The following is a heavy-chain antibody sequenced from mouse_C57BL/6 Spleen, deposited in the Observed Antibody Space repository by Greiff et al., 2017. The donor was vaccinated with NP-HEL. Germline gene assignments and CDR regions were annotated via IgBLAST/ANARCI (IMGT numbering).Heavy chain of an antibody. CDR1: GYSITSGYY. CDR2: ISYDGSN. CDR3: AREPPGNYPTGAMDY. J-gene: IGHJ4*01. V-gene: IGHV3-6*01. D-gene: IGHD2-1*01. Sequence: EVKLLESGPGLVKPSQSLSLTCSVTGYSITSGYYWNWIRQFPGNKLEWMGYISYDGSNNYNPSLKNRISITRDTSKNQFFLKLNSVTTEDTATYYCAREPPGNYPTGAMDYWGQGTSVTVSS.